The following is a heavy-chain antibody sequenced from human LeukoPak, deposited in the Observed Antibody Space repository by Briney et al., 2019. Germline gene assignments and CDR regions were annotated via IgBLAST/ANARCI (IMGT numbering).Heavy chain of an antibody. D-gene: IGHD6-6*01. Sequence: QTGGSLRLSCVASGFTFRLYVMTWVRQAPGKGLEWVSAITGSGGSIYYADSVRGRFTISRDNSKNTLYLQMNSLRAEDTAVYYCARFSTGYSSSSDAFDIWGQGTMVTVSS. J-gene: IGHJ3*02. V-gene: IGHV3-23*01. CDR3: ARFSTGYSSSSDAFDI. CDR1: GFTFRLYV. CDR2: ITGSGGSI.